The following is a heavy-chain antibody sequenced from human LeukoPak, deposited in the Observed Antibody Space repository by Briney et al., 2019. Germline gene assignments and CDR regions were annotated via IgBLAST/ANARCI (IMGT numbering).Heavy chain of an antibody. V-gene: IGHV3-74*01. D-gene: IGHD3-22*01. CDR2: INSDGSST. CDR3: SRGLVGYYHDSSTYPDS. CDR1: GFTLSSYW. Sequence: GGSLRLSCAASGFTLSSYWMHWVRQAPGKGLVRVSRINSDGSSTTYADSVKGRFTISRDNAKNMLYLQLDSLTAEDTAVYYCSRGLVGYYHDSSTYPDSWGQGTLVTVSS. J-gene: IGHJ4*02.